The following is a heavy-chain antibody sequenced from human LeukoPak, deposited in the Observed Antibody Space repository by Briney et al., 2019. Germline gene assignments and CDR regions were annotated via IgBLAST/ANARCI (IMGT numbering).Heavy chain of an antibody. Sequence: PGGSLRRSCAASGFTFSSYSMNWVRQAPGKGLEWVSSISSSSSYIYYADSVKGRFTISRDNAKNSLYLQMNSLRAEDTAVYYCATDIVVVPAALVDYWGQGTLVTVSS. D-gene: IGHD2-2*01. J-gene: IGHJ4*02. CDR1: GFTFSSYS. V-gene: IGHV3-21*01. CDR2: ISSSSSYI. CDR3: ATDIVVVPAALVDY.